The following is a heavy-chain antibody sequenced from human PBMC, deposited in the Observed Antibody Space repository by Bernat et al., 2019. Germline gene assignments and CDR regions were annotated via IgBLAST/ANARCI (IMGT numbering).Heavy chain of an antibody. CDR1: GYSFTNFW. CDR3: ARKVPAGAIDY. V-gene: IGHV5-51*01. Sequence: EVQLVQSGTEVKKPGESLKISCKGSGYSFTNFWIGWVRQMPGKGLEWMGLIYPGDSDTRYSPSFQGQVSISADKSITTAYLQWSSLKASDTAMYYCARKVPAGAIDYWGQGTLVTVSP. J-gene: IGHJ4*02. CDR2: IYPGDSDT. D-gene: IGHD2-2*01.